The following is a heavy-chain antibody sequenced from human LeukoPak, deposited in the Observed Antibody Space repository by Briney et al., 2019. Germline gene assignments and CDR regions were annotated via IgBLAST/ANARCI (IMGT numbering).Heavy chain of an antibody. CDR2: ISGSGGST. CDR3: ALRGYDYVWGSYRLN. D-gene: IGHD3-16*01. Sequence: GGSLRLSCADSGFTFSSYAMSWVRQAPGKGLEWVSAISGSGGSTYYADSVKGRFTISRDNSKNTLYLQMNSLRAEDTAVYYCALRGYDYVWGSYRLNWGQGTLVTVSS. J-gene: IGHJ4*02. CDR1: GFTFSSYA. V-gene: IGHV3-23*01.